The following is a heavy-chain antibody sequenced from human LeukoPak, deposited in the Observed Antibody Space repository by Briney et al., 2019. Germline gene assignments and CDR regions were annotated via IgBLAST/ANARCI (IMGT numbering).Heavy chain of an antibody. CDR3: ARVVQGFDDFEI. V-gene: IGHV4-34*01. CDR1: GGSFSGYY. Sequence: SETLSLTCAVYGGSFSGYYWSWIRQPPGKGLEWIGEINHSGSTNYNPSLKNRVTISVDTPKNQFSLKLSSVTAADTAVYYCARVVQGFDDFEIWGQGTMVTVSS. CDR2: INHSGST. J-gene: IGHJ3*02. D-gene: IGHD2-2*01.